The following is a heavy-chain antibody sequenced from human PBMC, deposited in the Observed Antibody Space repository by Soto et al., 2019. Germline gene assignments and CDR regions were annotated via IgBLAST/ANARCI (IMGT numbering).Heavy chain of an antibody. CDR3: VSRTSGLYFDY. Sequence: EVQLLESGGGLVQPGGSLRLSCTASGFTFSSYAMNWVRQAPGKGLEWVSVISGSGGSTYFAASVKGRFTISRDNSKNTLYLQVNSLRAEDTAVYYCVSRTSGLYFDYWGQGTLVTVAS. CDR2: ISGSGGST. D-gene: IGHD6-19*01. CDR1: GFTFSSYA. J-gene: IGHJ4*02. V-gene: IGHV3-23*01.